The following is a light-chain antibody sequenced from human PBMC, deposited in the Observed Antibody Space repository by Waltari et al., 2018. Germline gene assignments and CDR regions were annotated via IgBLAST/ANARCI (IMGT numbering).Light chain of an antibody. Sequence: DIQMTQSPSSVSASMGDTVTISCRASQDILSWLAWFQQKPGTAPKLLIYGASNLKGGVPSRFSGSGSATHFTLSISSLHPEDFATYYCQQVHSFPFTFGPGTKVDLK. CDR1: QDILSW. CDR3: QQVHSFPFT. CDR2: GAS. V-gene: IGKV1-12*01. J-gene: IGKJ3*01.